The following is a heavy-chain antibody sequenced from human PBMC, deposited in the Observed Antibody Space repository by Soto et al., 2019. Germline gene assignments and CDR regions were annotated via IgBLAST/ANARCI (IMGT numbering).Heavy chain of an antibody. D-gene: IGHD3-22*01. J-gene: IGHJ3*01. CDR1: GFTFSSYG. CDR2: ISYDGSNK. CDR3: AKDITMIVVAPI. V-gene: IGHV3-30*18. Sequence: QVQLVESGGGVVQPGRSLRLSCAASGFTFSSYGMHWVRQAPGKGLEWVAVISYDGSNKYYADSVKGRFTISRDNSKNTLYLQMNSLRAEDTAVYYCAKDITMIVVAPIWGQGTMVTGSS.